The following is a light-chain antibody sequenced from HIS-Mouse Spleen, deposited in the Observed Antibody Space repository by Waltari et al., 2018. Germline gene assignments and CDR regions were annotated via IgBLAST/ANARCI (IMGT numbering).Light chain of an antibody. CDR1: SSEVGGYNY. J-gene: IGLJ3*02. CDR3: SSYTSSSTWV. CDR2: EVS. Sequence: QSALTQPASVSGSPGQSITISCTGTSSEVGGYNYVSWYQQHPGKAPKLMLYEVSNRPSGVSNRFSGSKSGNTASLTISGLQAEDEADYYCSSYTSSSTWVFGGGTKLTVL. V-gene: IGLV2-14*01.